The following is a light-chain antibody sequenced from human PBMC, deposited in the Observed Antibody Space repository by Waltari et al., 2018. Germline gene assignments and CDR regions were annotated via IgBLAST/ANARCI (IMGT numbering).Light chain of an antibody. Sequence: QSVLTQPPSVSGAPGPRVTISCPGSSPNLGAGYDVHWYQQLPGTAPKLLKYGNTNRPSGVPDRFSASKSGTTASLAITGLQAEDEADYCCQSYDSSLSGSVFGGGTKLTVL. V-gene: IGLV1-40*01. J-gene: IGLJ3*02. CDR2: GNT. CDR3: QSYDSSLSGSV. CDR1: SPNLGAGYD.